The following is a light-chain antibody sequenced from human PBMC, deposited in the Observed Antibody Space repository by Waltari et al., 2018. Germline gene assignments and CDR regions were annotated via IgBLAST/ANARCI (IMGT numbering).Light chain of an antibody. J-gene: IGLJ3*02. Sequence: QSALTQPASVSGSPGQSIPISCTGTSSTVGFYNLVPWYQQPPDKAPKLLVYVVIGRPSGVSSLFSGSKSGNTASLTISGLQAEDEADYYCCSYAGRNIWVFGGGTKVTVL. CDR2: VVI. CDR1: SSTVGFYNL. V-gene: IGLV2-23*02. CDR3: CSYAGRNIWV.